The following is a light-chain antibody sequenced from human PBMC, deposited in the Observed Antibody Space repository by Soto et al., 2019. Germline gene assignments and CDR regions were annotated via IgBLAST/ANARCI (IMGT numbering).Light chain of an antibody. CDR1: TTVIRRYNY. CDR3: SSYTSSGTLV. CDR2: EVS. Sequence: QSVMTQPASVSGSPGQSITISCTGTTTVIRRYNYVSWYQHHPDKAPKLILYEVSNRPSGVSDRFSGSKSGTTASLTISGLQSEDEASYYCSSYTSSGTLVFGGGTKLTVL. J-gene: IGLJ2*01. V-gene: IGLV2-14*01.